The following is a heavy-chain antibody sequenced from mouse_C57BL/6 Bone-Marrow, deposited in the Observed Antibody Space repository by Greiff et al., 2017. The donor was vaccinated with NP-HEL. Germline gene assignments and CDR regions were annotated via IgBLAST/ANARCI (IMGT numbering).Heavy chain of an antibody. V-gene: IGHV1-18*01. J-gene: IGHJ3*01. CDR3: AIYSWFAY. Sequence: VQLQQSGPELVKPGASVKISCKASGYTFTDYYMDWVTQSHGKSLEWIGDINPNNGGPIYNQKFKGKATLTVDKSSSTAYMELRSLTSEDTAVYYCAIYSWFAYWGQGTLVTVSA. CDR2: INPNNGGP. CDR1: GYTFTDYY. D-gene: IGHD2-1*01.